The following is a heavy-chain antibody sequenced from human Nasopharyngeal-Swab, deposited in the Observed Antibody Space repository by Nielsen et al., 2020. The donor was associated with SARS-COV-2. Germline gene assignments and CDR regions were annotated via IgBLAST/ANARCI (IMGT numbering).Heavy chain of an antibody. D-gene: IGHD2-21*01. CDR2: INRDGSHT. Sequence: GGSLRLSCSFSGFIPSDSWMHWVRQAPGKGPVWVSRINRDGSHTGCADFVKGRFTTSRDNANNKVYLQMSGLRAEDTAVYYCARDFDQTGDWGQGTLVTVSS. CDR1: GFIPSDSW. CDR3: ARDFDQTGD. J-gene: IGHJ4*02. V-gene: IGHV3-74*01.